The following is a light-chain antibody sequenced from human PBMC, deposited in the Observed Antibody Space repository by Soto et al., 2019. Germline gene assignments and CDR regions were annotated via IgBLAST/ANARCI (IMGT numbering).Light chain of an antibody. J-gene: IGKJ2*01. CDR2: GAS. CDR3: QQYGDWPPVT. CDR1: QSVSRN. Sequence: EVVLTQSPATLSVSPGDRATLSCRASQSVSRNLAWYQQKPGQAPRLLIYGASTRATGVPARFSGSGSATEFTLSISSLQSDDVAVYYCQQYGDWPPVTFGQGTKLEI. V-gene: IGKV3-15*01.